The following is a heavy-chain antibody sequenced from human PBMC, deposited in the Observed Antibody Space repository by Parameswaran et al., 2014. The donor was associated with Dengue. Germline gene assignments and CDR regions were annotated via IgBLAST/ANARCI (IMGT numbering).Heavy chain of an antibody. CDR3: ARVAVETITIFGVVILKEYYFDY. V-gene: IGHV3-11*01. J-gene: IGHJ4*02. CDR2: ISSSGSTI. D-gene: IGHD3-3*01. Sequence: VRQAPGKGLEWVSYISSSGSTIYYADSVKGRFTISRDNAKNSLYLQMNSLRAEDTAVYYCARVAVETITIFGVVILKEYYFDYWGQGTLVTVSS.